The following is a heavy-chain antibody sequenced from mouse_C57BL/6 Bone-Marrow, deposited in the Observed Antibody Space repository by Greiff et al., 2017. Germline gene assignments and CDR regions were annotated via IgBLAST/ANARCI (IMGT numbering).Heavy chain of an antibody. CDR2: IHPSDSDT. V-gene: IGHV1-74*01. Sequence: QVQLKQSGAELVKPGASVKVSCKASGYTFTSYWMHWVKQRPGQGLEWIGRIHPSDSDTNYNQKFTGKATLTVDKSSSTAYMQLSSLTSEAAAVYYCAIVTTVVVKGRKAKWYFDVWGTGTTVTVSS. J-gene: IGHJ1*03. CDR3: AIVTTVVVKGRKAKWYFDV. CDR1: GYTFTSYW. D-gene: IGHD1-1*01.